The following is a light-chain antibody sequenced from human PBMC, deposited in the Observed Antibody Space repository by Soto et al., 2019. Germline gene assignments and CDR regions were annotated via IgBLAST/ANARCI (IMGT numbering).Light chain of an antibody. CDR3: CSYAGSGIVI. J-gene: IGLJ2*01. CDR2: EFS. Sequence: QSVLTQPASVSGSPEQSITISCTGTSSDVGSYNLVSWYQQHPGKVPKLMIYEFSKRPSGVSNRFSGSKFGNTASLTISGLQAEDEADYYCCSYAGSGIVIFGGGTKLTVL. V-gene: IGLV2-23*02. CDR1: SSDVGSYNL.